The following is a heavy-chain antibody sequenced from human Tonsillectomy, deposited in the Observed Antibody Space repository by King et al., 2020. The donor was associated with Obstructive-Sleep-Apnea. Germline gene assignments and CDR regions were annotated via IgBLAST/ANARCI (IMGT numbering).Heavy chain of an antibody. V-gene: IGHV4-30-4*07. CDR3: AREGEYCSGYSCLHY. D-gene: IGHD2-15*01. Sequence: VQLQESGPGLVKPSQTLSLTCAVSGGSISSGDYSWSWIRQPPGKGLEWIGYIYYSGGTYYNPSLKSRVTISVDTSKNQFSLKLSSVTVADTAVYYCAREGEYCSGYSCLHYWGQGTLVTVSS. J-gene: IGHJ4*02. CDR2: IYYSGGT. CDR1: GGSISSGDYS.